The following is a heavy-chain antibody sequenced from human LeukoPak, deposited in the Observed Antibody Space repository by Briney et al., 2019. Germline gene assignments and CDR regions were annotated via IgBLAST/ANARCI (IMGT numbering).Heavy chain of an antibody. CDR2: IYHSGRT. CDR3: ARHGRGAIDHFDY. J-gene: IGHJ4*02. V-gene: IGHV4-38-2*01. CDR1: GYSISSGYY. D-gene: IGHD3-16*02. Sequence: SETLSLTCAVSGYSISSGYYWGWIRQPPGKGLEWIGSIYHSGRTYYNPSLKSRVTRSVDTSKNQFSLKLSSVTAAYTAAYYCARHGRGAIDHFDYWGQGTLVTVSS.